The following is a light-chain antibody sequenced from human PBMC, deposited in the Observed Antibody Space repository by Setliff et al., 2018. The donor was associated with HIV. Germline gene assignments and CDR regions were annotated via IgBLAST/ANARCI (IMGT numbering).Light chain of an antibody. V-gene: IGLV2-23*01. CDR1: SSDVGKYDL. J-gene: IGLJ1*01. CDR2: GDS. CDR3: CSYTRGGTYV. Sequence: LTQPASVSGSPGQSITISCIGNSSDVGKYDLVSWYQQYPGKAPRLIIYGDSERPSGVSNRFSGSKSGNTASLTISGLQADDEADYYCCSYTRGGTYVFGTGTKVTVL.